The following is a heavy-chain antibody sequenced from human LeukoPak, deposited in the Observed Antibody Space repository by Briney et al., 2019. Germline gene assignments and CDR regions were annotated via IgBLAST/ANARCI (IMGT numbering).Heavy chain of an antibody. V-gene: IGHV3-53*01. CDR3: ASAREYCGSAECYEYFQH. J-gene: IGHJ1*01. CDR1: GFTVGTNS. D-gene: IGHD2-21*01. Sequence: GGSLRLSCAASGFTVGTNSMSWVRQSPGKGLEWVSAIYSGGSTYYADSVNGRFTISRDNSRNTLFLQMNSLRAEDTALYYCASAREYCGSAECYEYFQHWGQGTLVTVSS. CDR2: IYSGGST.